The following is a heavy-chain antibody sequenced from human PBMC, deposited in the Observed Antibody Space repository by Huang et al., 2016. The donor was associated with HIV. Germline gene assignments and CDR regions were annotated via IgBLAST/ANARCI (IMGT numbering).Heavy chain of an antibody. J-gene: IGHJ5*02. CDR2: SNPDSGGR. Sequence: QVQLVQSGAEVKKPGASVKVSCKASGYTFTGYYIHWVRKAPGQGLEWRGWSNPDSGGRNHAQKLQGRVTMTRDRSISTAYMELNRLRSDDTALYYCVREGKRLMGPVPGSNWFDPWGQGTLVTVSS. V-gene: IGHV1-2*02. CDR3: VREGKRLMGPVPGSNWFDP. CDR1: GYTFTGYY. D-gene: IGHD6-19*01.